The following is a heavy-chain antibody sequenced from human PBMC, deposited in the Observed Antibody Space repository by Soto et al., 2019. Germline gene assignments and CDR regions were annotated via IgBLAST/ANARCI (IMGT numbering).Heavy chain of an antibody. J-gene: IGHJ4*02. V-gene: IGHV1-46*03. D-gene: IGHD2-15*01. CDR2: INPSGGST. CDR1: GYTFTSYY. Sequence: ASVKVSCKASGYTFTSYYMHWLRQAPGQGLEWMGIINPSGGSTSYAQKFQGRVTMTRDTSTSTVYMELSSLRSEDTAVYYCARVYCSGGSCYSVDYWGQGTLVTVSS. CDR3: ARVYCSGGSCYSVDY.